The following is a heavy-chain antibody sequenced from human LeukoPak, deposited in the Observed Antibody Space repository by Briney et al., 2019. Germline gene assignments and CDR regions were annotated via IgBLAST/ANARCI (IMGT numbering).Heavy chain of an antibody. D-gene: IGHD5-18*01. J-gene: IGHJ3*02. Sequence: ASVKVSCKASGYTFTDYYMHWVRQAPGQGLEWMGWINTNTGNPTYAQGFTGRFVFSLDTSVSTAYLQISSLKAEDTAVYYCARDHGLVGYSYGYFLRVDAFDIWGQGTMVTVSS. V-gene: IGHV7-4-1*02. CDR2: INTNTGNP. CDR1: GYTFTDYY. CDR3: ARDHGLVGYSYGYFLRVDAFDI.